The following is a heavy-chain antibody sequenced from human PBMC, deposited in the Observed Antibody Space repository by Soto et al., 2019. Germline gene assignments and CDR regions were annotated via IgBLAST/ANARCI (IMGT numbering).Heavy chain of an antibody. J-gene: IGHJ6*02. CDR2: IYHSGST. CDR1: GGCISSSNW. Sequence: QVQLQESGPGLVKPSGTLSLTCAVSGGCISSSNWWSWVRQPPGKGLEWIGEIYHSGSTNYNPSLKSRVTTSVDKSKNQFSLKLSSVTAADTAVYYCALDSSSSHGGLYYYPMDVWGQGTTVTFSS. D-gene: IGHD6-6*01. CDR3: ALDSSSSHGGLYYYPMDV. V-gene: IGHV4-4*02.